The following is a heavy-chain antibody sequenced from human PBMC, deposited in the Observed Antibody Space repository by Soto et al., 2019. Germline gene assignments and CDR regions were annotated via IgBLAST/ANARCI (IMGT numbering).Heavy chain of an antibody. V-gene: IGHV4-59*01. CDR1: GGSISSYY. D-gene: IGHD2-21*02. J-gene: IGHJ5*02. CDR2: IYYSGST. CDR3: ARGRCGGDCYTFGFDP. Sequence: PSETLSLTCTVSGGSISSYYWSWIRQPPGKGLEWIGYIYYSGSTNYNPSLKSRVTISVDTSKNQFSLKLSSVTAADTAVYYCARGRCGGDCYTFGFDPWGQGTLVTVS.